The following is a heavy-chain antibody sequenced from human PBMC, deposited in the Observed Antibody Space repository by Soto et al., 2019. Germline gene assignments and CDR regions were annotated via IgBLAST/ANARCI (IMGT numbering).Heavy chain of an antibody. V-gene: IGHV1-2*02. J-gene: IGHJ4*02. D-gene: IGHD3-22*01. CDR1: GYTFTGYY. CDR2: INPNSGGT. CDR3: ARDLDDSSGYYYFDY. Sequence: ASVKVLCKASGYTFTGYYMHWVRQAHGQGLEWMGWINPNSGGTNYAQKFQGRVTMTRDTSISTAYMELSRLRSDDTAVYYCARDLDDSSGYYYFDYWGQGTLVTVSS.